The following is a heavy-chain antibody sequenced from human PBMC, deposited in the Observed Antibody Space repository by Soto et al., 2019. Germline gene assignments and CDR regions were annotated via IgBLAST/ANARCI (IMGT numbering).Heavy chain of an antibody. CDR1: GYTFTSYG. Sequence: QVQLVQSGAEVKKPGASVKVSCKASGYTFTSYGISWVRQAPGQGLEWMGWISAYNGNTNYAQKLQGRVTLTTDTSTSTAYMELRSLRSDDTSVYYCARVQQQLVRNHYYYGMDVWGQGTAVTVSS. CDR2: ISAYNGNT. CDR3: ARVQQQLVRNHYYYGMDV. D-gene: IGHD6-13*01. V-gene: IGHV1-18*01. J-gene: IGHJ6*02.